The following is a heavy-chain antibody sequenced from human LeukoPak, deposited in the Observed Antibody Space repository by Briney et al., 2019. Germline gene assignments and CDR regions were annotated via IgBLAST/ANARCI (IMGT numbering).Heavy chain of an antibody. V-gene: IGHV4-4*02. Sequence: LETLSLTCGVSGGSVASTNWWTWDRQPPGKGLEWIGEVHLDGRTNYNPSLKSRLTMSVDLSENHISLKLTSVTAADTAVYYCAREGGFYRPLDYSGQGTLVTVSS. J-gene: IGHJ4*02. CDR2: VHLDGRT. CDR1: GGSVASTNW. D-gene: IGHD3-3*01. CDR3: AREGGFYRPLDY.